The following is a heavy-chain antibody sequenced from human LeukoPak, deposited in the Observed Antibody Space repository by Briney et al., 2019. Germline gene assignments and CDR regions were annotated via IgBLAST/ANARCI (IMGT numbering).Heavy chain of an antibody. D-gene: IGHD3-22*01. CDR1: GFIFSSYA. V-gene: IGHV3-30-3*01. Sequence: GGSLRLSCAASGFIFSSYAMHWVRQAPGKGLEWVPVISYDGSNKYYTDSVKGRFTISRDNSKNTLYLQMNSLRAEDTAVYYCAKSFDRSAYYSRTTDYWGQGTLVTVSS. CDR2: ISYDGSNK. CDR3: AKSFDRSAYYSRTTDY. J-gene: IGHJ4*02.